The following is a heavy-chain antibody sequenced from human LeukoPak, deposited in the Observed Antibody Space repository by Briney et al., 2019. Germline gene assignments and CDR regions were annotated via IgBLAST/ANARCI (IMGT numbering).Heavy chain of an antibody. CDR1: GYSFTSYW. CDR2: IYPGDSDT. Sequence: GESLKISCKGSGYSFTSYWIGWVRQMPGKGLEWMGIIYPGDSDTRYSPSFQGQVTISADKSISTAYLQWSSLKASDTAMYYCARGSLDHGSGSYYNVPFDYWGQGTLVTVSS. CDR3: ARGSLDHGSGSYYNVPFDY. V-gene: IGHV5-51*01. J-gene: IGHJ4*02. D-gene: IGHD3-10*01.